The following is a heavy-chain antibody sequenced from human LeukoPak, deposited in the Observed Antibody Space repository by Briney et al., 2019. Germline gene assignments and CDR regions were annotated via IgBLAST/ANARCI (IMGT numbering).Heavy chain of an antibody. CDR3: ARVRGSQSFDY. V-gene: IGHV3-7*01. Sequence: GGSLRLSCAASGFTFTGYWMTWVRQAPGKGLEWVANIKQDGSEKYYVDSVKGRFTISRDNAKNSLYLQMDSLRVEDTAVYYCARVRGSQSFDYWGQGTLVTVSS. J-gene: IGHJ4*02. D-gene: IGHD1-26*01. CDR2: IKQDGSEK. CDR1: GFTFTGYW.